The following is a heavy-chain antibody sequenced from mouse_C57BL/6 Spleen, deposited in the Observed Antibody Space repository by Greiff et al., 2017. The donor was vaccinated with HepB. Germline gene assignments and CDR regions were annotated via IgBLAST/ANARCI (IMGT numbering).Heavy chain of an antibody. J-gene: IGHJ1*03. Sequence: VKLMESGAELVRPGASVTLSCKASGYTFTDYEMHWVKQTPVHGLEWIGAIDPETGGTAYNQKFKGKAILTADKSSSTAYMELRSLTSEDSAVYYCTTVVDWYFDVWGTGTTVTVSS. CDR3: TTVVDWYFDV. CDR1: GYTFTDYE. V-gene: IGHV1-15*01. CDR2: IDPETGGT. D-gene: IGHD1-1*01.